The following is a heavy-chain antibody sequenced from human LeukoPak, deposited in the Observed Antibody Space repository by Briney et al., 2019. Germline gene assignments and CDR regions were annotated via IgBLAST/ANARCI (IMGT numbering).Heavy chain of an antibody. CDR2: SYYSGST. Sequence: PSETLSLTCTVSGVSISSYYWSWIRQPPGKGLEWIGYSYYSGSTNYNPSLKCRVTISVDTSKNQFSLKLSSVTAADTAVYYCARDVYKYDSSGSRAFDIWGQGTMVTVSS. V-gene: IGHV4-59*01. J-gene: IGHJ3*02. CDR1: GVSISSYY. D-gene: IGHD3-22*01. CDR3: ARDVYKYDSSGSRAFDI.